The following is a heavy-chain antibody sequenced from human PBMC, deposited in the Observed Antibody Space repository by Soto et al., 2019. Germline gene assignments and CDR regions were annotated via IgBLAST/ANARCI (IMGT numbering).Heavy chain of an antibody. CDR3: ASTGRVVTLSSGDY. J-gene: IGHJ4*02. D-gene: IGHD2-21*02. Sequence: QVQLVQSGAAVKKPGSSVKVSCKASGGTFSSYAISWVRQAPGQGLEWMGGIIPIFGTANYAQKFQGRVTIIADESTSTAYMELSSIRSEDTAVYYCASTGRVVTLSSGDYWGQGTLVTVSS. CDR2: IIPIFGTA. CDR1: GGTFSSYA. V-gene: IGHV1-69*12.